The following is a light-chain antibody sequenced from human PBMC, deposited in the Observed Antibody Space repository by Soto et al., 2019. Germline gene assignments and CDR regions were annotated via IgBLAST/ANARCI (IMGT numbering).Light chain of an antibody. J-gene: IGKJ5*01. CDR3: QQANSFPLT. CDR1: QDVSSW. CDR2: AAS. Sequence: DIQMTQSPSSVSASVGDSVTITCRASQDVSSWLAWCQQKPGKAPKLLIYAASSLQSGVPSRFSGSGSGTVFSLTISSLQPEDFAIYYCQQANSFPLTFGQGTRLEI. V-gene: IGKV1-12*02.